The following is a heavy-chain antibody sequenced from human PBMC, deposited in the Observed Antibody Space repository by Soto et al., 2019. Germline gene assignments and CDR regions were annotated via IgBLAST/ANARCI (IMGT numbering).Heavy chain of an antibody. Sequence: GRSLRLSWADSGFFFSTSAMSWVRQAPGEGLEWVSAISGSGGSTYYADSVTGRFTISRDNSKNTLYLQMNILRAEDTALYYCAKSYSSNWYDYFDYWGQGTLVTVSS. CDR1: GFFFSTSA. CDR3: AKSYSSNWYDYFDY. CDR2: ISGSGGST. D-gene: IGHD6-13*01. J-gene: IGHJ4*02. V-gene: IGHV3-23*01.